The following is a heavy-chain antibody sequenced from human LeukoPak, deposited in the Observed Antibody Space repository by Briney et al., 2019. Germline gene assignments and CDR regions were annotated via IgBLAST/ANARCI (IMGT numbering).Heavy chain of an antibody. D-gene: IGHD2-15*01. CDR3: ARFGYVAAVDV. J-gene: IGHJ4*02. Sequence: PGGSLRPSGEASGFSFSAYWLTWVRQAPGPGREWVANINPAGSETYYVDPVKGRFSISRDNAKNLVYLQMNSLRAEDTAVYHCARFGYVAAVDVWGQGTPVTVSS. CDR1: GFSFSAYW. V-gene: IGHV3-7*01. CDR2: INPAGSET.